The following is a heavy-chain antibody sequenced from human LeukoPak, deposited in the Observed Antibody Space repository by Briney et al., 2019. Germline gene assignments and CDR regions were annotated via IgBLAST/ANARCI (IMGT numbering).Heavy chain of an antibody. CDR2: IYYSGST. V-gene: IGHV4-59*01. CDR3: ARTDSSGYYLDPHYFDY. D-gene: IGHD3-22*01. Sequence: PSESLSLTCTVSGGSISSYYWSWIRQPPGNGLEWIGYIYYSGSTNYNPSLKSRVTISVDTSKNQFSLKLSSVTAADTAVYYCARTDSSGYYLDPHYFDYWGQGTLVTVSS. J-gene: IGHJ4*02. CDR1: GGSISSYY.